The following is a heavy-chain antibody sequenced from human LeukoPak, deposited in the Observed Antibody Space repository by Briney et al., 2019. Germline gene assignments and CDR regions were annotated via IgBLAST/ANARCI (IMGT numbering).Heavy chain of an antibody. J-gene: IGHJ4*02. D-gene: IGHD6-19*01. CDR2: ISYDGSNK. V-gene: IGHV3-30*03. Sequence: GGSVRLSCAASGFTFSSYGMHWVRQAPGKGLEWVAVISYDGSNKYYADSVKGRFTISRDNSKNTLYLQMNSLRAEDTAVYYCARSGVAGILYYFDYWGQGTLVTVSS. CDR1: GFTFSSYG. CDR3: ARSGVAGILYYFDY.